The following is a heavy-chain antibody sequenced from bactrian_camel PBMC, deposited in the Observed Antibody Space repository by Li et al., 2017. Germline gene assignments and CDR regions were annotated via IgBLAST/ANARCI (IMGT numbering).Heavy chain of an antibody. CDR3: VGGPDGGSWYGTGP. Sequence: VQLVESGGGLVQPGGSLRLSCAASGFTFSSYAMSWVRQASGKGLEWVSGINSGGGSTYYSDSVKGRFTISRDNDKNTLYLGLNVLKTEDTAMYYCVGGPDGGSWYGTGPWGQGTQVTVS. V-gene: IGHV3S31*01. CDR1: GFTFSSYA. D-gene: IGHD6*01. J-gene: IGHJ6*01. CDR2: INSGGGST.